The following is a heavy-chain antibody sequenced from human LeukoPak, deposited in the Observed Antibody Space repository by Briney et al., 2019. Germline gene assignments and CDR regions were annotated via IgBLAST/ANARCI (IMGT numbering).Heavy chain of an antibody. J-gene: IGHJ4*02. CDR2: ITRSGGST. D-gene: IGHD5-18*01. V-gene: IGHV3-23*01. CDR3: AKEDGYSYGIDY. CDR1: GFTFSSYA. Sequence: GGSLRLSCAASGFTFSSYAMSWVRQAPGKGLERVSTITRSGGSTYYADSVKGRFTVSRDNSKNTLYLQMNSLRAEDTAVYYCAKEDGYSYGIDYWGQGTLVTVSS.